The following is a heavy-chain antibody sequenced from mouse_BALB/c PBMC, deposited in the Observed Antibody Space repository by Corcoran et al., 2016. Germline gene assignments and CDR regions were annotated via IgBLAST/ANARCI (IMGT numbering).Heavy chain of an antibody. CDR1: GYSFTGYY. D-gene: IGHD1-1*01. Sequence: EVQLQQSGPELVKPGASVKISCKASGYSFTGYYMHWVKQSHVKSLEWIGRINPYNGATSYNQNFKDKASLTVDKSSSTAYMELHSLTSEDSAVYYCARRGGGSSYNYAMDYWGQGTSVTVSS. J-gene: IGHJ4*01. CDR2: INPYNGAT. CDR3: ARRGGGSSYNYAMDY. V-gene: IGHV1-26*01.